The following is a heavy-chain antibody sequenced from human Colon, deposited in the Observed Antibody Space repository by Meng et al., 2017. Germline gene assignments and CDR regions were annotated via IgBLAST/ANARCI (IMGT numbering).Heavy chain of an antibody. V-gene: IGHV3-33*01. CDR2: IWYDGTKK. CDR1: GFAFSNYG. J-gene: IGHJ6*02. CDR3: ARGNRGYFYGMDV. Sequence: GGSLRLSCSASGFAFSNYGFHWVRQAPGKGLEWVAVIWYDGTKKSYVDSVKGRFTISRHNSKSTFYLQMNSLSAEDTAIYYCARGNRGYFYGMDVWGQGTTVTVSS. D-gene: IGHD1-14*01.